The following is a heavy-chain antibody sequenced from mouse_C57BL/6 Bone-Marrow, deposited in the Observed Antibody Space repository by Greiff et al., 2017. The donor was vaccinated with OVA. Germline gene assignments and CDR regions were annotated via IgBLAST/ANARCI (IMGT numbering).Heavy chain of an antibody. CDR1: GFTFSSYG. J-gene: IGHJ4*01. D-gene: IGHD1-1*02. CDR2: ISSGGSYT. V-gene: IGHV5-6*01. CDR3: ARRRIWSMDY. Sequence: DVHLPASVGYLLQPGGSLKLSCAASGFTFSSYGMSWVRQTPDKRLEWVATISSGGSYTYYPDSVKGRFTISRDNAKNTLYLQMSSLKSEDTAMYYCARRRIWSMDYWGQGTSVTVSP.